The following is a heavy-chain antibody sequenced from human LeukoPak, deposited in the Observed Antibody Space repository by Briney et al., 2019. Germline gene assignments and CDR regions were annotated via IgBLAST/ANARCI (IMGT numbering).Heavy chain of an antibody. D-gene: IGHD3-3*01. CDR2: VNPKTGGT. J-gene: IGHJ3*01. CDR1: GYSFTGYY. CDR3: AREFSFKLEWLAYVTGDDAFDV. V-gene: IGHV1-2*02. Sequence: GASVKVSCKAFGYSFTGYYLHWVRQAPTPALEWMGWVNPKTGGTNYARKFQGRVTMTRDTSINTVNMELSRLTCDDTAVYYCAREFSFKLEWLAYVTGDDAFDVWGQGTMITVS.